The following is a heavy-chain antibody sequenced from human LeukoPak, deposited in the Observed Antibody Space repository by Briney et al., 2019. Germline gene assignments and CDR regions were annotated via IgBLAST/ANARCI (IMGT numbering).Heavy chain of an antibody. CDR1: GFTVSSDY. J-gene: IGHJ6*03. CDR2: IYSGGST. D-gene: IGHD4-23*01. CDR3: AKGGGNHLAYYYYMDV. V-gene: IGHV3-53*05. Sequence: GGSLRLSCAASGFTVSSDYMSWVRQAPGKGLEWVSVIYSGGSTYYADSVKGRFTISRDNSKNTLFLQMSSLRAEDTAIYYCAKGGGNHLAYYYYMDVWGKGTTVTISS.